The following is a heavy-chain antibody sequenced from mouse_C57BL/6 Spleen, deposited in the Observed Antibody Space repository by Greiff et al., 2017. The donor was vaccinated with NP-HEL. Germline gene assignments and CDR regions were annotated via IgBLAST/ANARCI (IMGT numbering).Heavy chain of an antibody. D-gene: IGHD2-5*01. J-gene: IGHJ3*01. CDR3: ARQGSYYSNGFAY. CDR1: GFTFSSYT. CDR2: ISGGGGNT. V-gene: IGHV5-9*01. Sequence: EVKLVESGGGLVKPGGSLKLSCAASGFTFSSYTMSWVRQTPEKRLEWVATISGGGGNTYYPDSVKGRFTISRDNAKNTLYLQMSSLRSEDTALYYCARQGSYYSNGFAYWGQGTLVTVSA.